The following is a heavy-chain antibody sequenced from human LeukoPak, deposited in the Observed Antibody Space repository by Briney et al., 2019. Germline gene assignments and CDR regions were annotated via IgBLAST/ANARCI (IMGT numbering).Heavy chain of an antibody. V-gene: IGHV3-64*01. Sequence: GGSLRLSCAASGFTFSSYAMHWVRQAPGKGLEYVSAISSNGGSTYYANSVKGRFTISRDNSKNTLYLQMNSLRAEDTAVYYCAKDRRSGGDDWGQGTLVTVSS. CDR2: ISSNGGST. CDR1: GFTFSSYA. D-gene: IGHD2-21*01. CDR3: AKDRRSGGDD. J-gene: IGHJ4*02.